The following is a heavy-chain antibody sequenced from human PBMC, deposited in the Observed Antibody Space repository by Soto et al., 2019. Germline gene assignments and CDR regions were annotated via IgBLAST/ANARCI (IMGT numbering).Heavy chain of an antibody. CDR2: IYHSGST. Sequence: SETLSLTCAVSGGSISSSNWWSWVRQPPGKGLEWIGEIYHSGSTNYNPSLKSRVTISVDKSKNQFSLKLSSVTAADTAVYYCARDSYGSGSYLEYWGQGTLVTVSS. D-gene: IGHD3-10*01. CDR1: GGSISSSNW. J-gene: IGHJ4*02. CDR3: ARDSYGSGSYLEY. V-gene: IGHV4-4*02.